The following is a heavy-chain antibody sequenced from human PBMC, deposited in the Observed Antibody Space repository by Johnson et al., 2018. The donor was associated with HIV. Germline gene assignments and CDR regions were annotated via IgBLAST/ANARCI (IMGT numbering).Heavy chain of an antibody. CDR2: ISYDGSNE. V-gene: IGHV3-30-3*01. D-gene: IGHD2-15*01. CDR1: GFTFRDYA. Sequence: QVQLVESGGGVVQPGRSLRLSCAASGFTFRDYAMHWVRQAPGKGLEWVTVISYDGSNEYYADSVKGRFTISRDNAKNSLYLQMNSLRAEDTAVYYCTRRRGGFDIWGQGTMVTVSS. J-gene: IGHJ3*02. CDR3: TRRRGGFDI.